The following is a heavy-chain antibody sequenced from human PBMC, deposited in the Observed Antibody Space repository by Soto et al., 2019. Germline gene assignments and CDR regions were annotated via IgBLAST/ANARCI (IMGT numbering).Heavy chain of an antibody. J-gene: IGHJ4*02. CDR3: ARVGRIAALWDYFDY. Sequence: QVQLVQSGAEVKKPGSSVTVSCNASGGTFSSYAISWVRQAPGQGLEWMGGIIPIFGTANYAQKFQGRVTITADESTSTAYMELRSLRSEDTAVYYCARVGRIAALWDYFDYWGQGTLVTVSS. CDR2: IIPIFGTA. D-gene: IGHD6-13*01. CDR1: GGTFSSYA. V-gene: IGHV1-69*01.